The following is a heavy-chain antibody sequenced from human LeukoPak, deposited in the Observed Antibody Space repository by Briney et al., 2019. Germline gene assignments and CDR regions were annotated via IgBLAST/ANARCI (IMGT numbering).Heavy chain of an antibody. V-gene: IGHV3-48*04. Sequence: GGSLRLSCAASGFTFSSYSMNWVRQAPGKGLEWVSYISSSSSTIYYADSVKGRFTISRDNAKNSLYLQMNSLRAEDTAVYYCARSMSLTMIVAPRPFDYWGQGNLVTVSS. CDR3: ARSMSLTMIVAPRPFDY. J-gene: IGHJ4*02. CDR2: ISSSSSTI. D-gene: IGHD3-22*01. CDR1: GFTFSSYS.